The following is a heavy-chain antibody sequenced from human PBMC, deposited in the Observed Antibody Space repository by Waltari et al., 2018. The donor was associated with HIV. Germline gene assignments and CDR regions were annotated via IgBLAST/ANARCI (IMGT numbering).Heavy chain of an antibody. V-gene: IGHV1-2*06. J-gene: IGHJ1*01. D-gene: IGHD5-18*01. Sequence: QVQLVQSGAEVKKPGASVKVSCKASGYTFTGYYMHWVRQAPGQGLEWMGRINPNSGGTNYAQKFQGRVTMTRDTSISTAYMELSRLRSDDTAVYYCARGNYSYGPAEYFQHWGQGTLVTVSS. CDR2: INPNSGGT. CDR1: GYTFTGYY. CDR3: ARGNYSYGPAEYFQH.